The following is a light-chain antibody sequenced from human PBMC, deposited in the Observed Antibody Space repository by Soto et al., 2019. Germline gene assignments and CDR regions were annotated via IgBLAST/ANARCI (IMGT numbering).Light chain of an antibody. CDR1: SSDVGGYNY. CDR3: SSYTASNPSHV. J-gene: IGLJ1*01. CDR2: EVT. V-gene: IGLV2-8*01. Sequence: QSVLTQPPSASGSPGQSVTISCTGTSSDVGGYNYVSWYQQHPGKAPKLMIYEVTIRPSGVPDRFSGSKSGNTASLTVSGRQAADEADDYCSSYTASNPSHVFGTGTKLTVL.